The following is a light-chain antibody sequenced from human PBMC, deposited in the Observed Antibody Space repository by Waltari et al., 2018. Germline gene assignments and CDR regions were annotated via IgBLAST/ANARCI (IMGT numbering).Light chain of an antibody. CDR2: GAS. V-gene: IGKV3-20*01. CDR1: QSVSRA. Sequence: EIVLTQSPGTLSLSPGERVTLSCRASQSVSRALAWYQQKPGQAPRLLIYGASSRATGIPDRFSGSGVGTDFSLTSSRLEPEDFAVYYCQHYVRLPVTFGQGTKVEIK. J-gene: IGKJ1*01. CDR3: QHYVRLPVT.